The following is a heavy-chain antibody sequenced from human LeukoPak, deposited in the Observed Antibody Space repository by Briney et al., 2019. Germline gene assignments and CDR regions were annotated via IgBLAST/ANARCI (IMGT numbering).Heavy chain of an antibody. CDR3: ARGFNWNYYFDY. CDR2: MNPNSGNT. D-gene: IGHD1-7*01. J-gene: IGHJ4*02. V-gene: IGHV1-8*01. CDR1: GYTFTSYD. Sequence: ASVKVSCKASGYTFTSYDINWVRQATGQGLEWMGWMNPNSGNTGYAQKFQGRVTMTRNTSTSTAYMELSSLRSEDTAVYYCARGFNWNYYFDYWGQGTLVTVSS.